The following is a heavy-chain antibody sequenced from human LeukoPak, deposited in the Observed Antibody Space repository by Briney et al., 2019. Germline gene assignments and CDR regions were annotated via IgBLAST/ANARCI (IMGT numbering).Heavy chain of an antibody. V-gene: IGHV1-58*02. CDR3: AAGVVGATTSYYYGMDV. CDR2: IVVGSGNT. D-gene: IGHD1-26*01. J-gene: IGHJ6*02. CDR1: GFTFTSSA. Sequence: TSVEVSCKASGFTFTSSAMQWVRQARGQRLEWIGWIVVGSGNTNYAQKFQERVTITRDMSTSTAYMELSSLRSEDTAVYYCAAGVVGATTSYYYGMDVWGQGTTVTVSS.